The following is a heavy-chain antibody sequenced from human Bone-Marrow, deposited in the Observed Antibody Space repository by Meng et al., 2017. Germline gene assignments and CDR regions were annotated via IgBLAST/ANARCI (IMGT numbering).Heavy chain of an antibody. CDR3: ARGGYCSGGSCN. CDR2: INHSGST. D-gene: IGHD2-15*01. Sequence: QVQLQQWGAGLLKPSETLSLTCAVYGGSFSGYYWSWIRQPPGKGLEWIGEINHSGSTNYNPSLKSRVTISVDTSKNQLSLKLSSVTAADTAVYYCARGGYCSGGSCNWGQGTLVTVSS. V-gene: IGHV4-34*01. CDR1: GGSFSGYY. J-gene: IGHJ4*02.